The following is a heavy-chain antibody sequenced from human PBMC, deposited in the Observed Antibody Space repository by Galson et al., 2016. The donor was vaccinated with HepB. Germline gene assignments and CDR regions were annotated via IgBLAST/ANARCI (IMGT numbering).Heavy chain of an antibody. CDR3: VKVIPNYTFYYGMDV. J-gene: IGHJ6*02. Sequence: SLRLSCAASGFSFSTHGMHWVRQAPGKGLEWVAVISYDGGNKDYSDCVKGRFTISRDDSENTLYLQMNSLREEDTATYYCVKVIPNYTFYYGMDVWGQGTTVTVSS. CDR1: GFSFSTHG. D-gene: IGHD2-21*01. CDR2: ISYDGGNK. V-gene: IGHV3-30*18.